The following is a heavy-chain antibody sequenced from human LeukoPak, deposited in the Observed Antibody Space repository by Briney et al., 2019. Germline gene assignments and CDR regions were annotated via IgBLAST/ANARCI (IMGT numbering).Heavy chain of an antibody. V-gene: IGHV3-49*04. D-gene: IGHD5-12*01. J-gene: IGHJ4*02. CDR1: GYTFSTYG. CDR2: IRSKNYGGTT. Sequence: PGGSLRLSCAASGYTFSTYGMHWVRQAPGKGLEWVGFIRSKNYGGTTEYAASVKGRFTISRDDSKSIAYLQMNSMKTEDTAVYYCTRVIVATKDYWGQGTLVTVSS. CDR3: TRVIVATKDY.